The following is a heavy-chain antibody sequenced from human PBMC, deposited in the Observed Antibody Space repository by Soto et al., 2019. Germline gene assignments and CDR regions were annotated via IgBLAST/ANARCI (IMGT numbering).Heavy chain of an antibody. J-gene: IGHJ6*02. CDR1: AFSLSSYG. CDR2: ISHDATSE. CDR3: ARESDYPRGNKYSGMDV. Sequence: QVQLVESEGGVVQPGSSLTLSCAASAFSLSSYGFHWVRQSPGKALEWVAFISHDATSEHYIHSVKGRFTISRDNTKNKLYIQMNSARGEDTAVYYCARESDYPRGNKYSGMDVWGQGTRVTASS. D-gene: IGHD4-17*01. V-gene: IGHV3-30*03.